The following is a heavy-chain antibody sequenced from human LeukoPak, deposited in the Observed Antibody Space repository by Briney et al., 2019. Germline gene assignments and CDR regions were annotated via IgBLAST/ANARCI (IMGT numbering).Heavy chain of an antibody. CDR3: SRGYSERSGPFDN. CDR2: ISSSSSYI. V-gene: IGHV3-21*04. J-gene: IGHJ4*02. Sequence: GGSLRLSCAASGFTFSSYSMNWVRQAPGKGLEWVSSISSSSSYIYYADSVKGRFTISRDNAKNSLYLQMNSLRAEDTAVYYCSRGYSERSGPFDNWGQGTLVTVSS. CDR1: GFTFSSYS. D-gene: IGHD5-12*01.